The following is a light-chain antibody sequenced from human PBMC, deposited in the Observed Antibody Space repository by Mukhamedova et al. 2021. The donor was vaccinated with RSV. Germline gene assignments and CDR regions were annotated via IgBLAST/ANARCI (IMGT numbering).Light chain of an antibody. CDR2: DVS. J-gene: IGLJ1*01. CDR3: CPYAGTYTYV. V-gene: IGLV2-11*01. Sequence: ISCTGTSSDVGGYNYVSWYQQHPGKAPKPMIYDVSKRPSGVPDRFSGSKSGNTASLAISGLQAEDEADYYCCPYAGTYTYVIGTG. CDR1: SSDVGGYNY.